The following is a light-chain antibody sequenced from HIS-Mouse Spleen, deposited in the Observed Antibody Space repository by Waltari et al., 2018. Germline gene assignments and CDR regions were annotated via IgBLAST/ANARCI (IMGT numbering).Light chain of an antibody. Sequence: QPVLTQPPSASASLGASVTLTCTLSSGYSNHKVDCYQQSPGKGPRFVMRVGTGGIVGSKGDGIPDRFSVLGSGLNRYLTIKNIQEEDESDYHCGADHGSGSNFVWVFGGGTKLTVL. J-gene: IGLJ3*02. CDR2: VGTGGIVG. V-gene: IGLV9-49*01. CDR1: SGYSNHK. CDR3: GADHGSGSNFVWV.